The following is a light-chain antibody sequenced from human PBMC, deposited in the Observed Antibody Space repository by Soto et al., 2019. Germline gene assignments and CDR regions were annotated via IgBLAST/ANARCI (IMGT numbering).Light chain of an antibody. Sequence: EIVLTQSPGTLALSPGERATLYCRASQSVSSSYLAWYQQKPGQAPRLLIYGASSRATGIPDRFSGSGSGTDFTLTISRLEPEDFAVYSCQQYGSSPLTFGGGTKVEIK. CDR3: QQYGSSPLT. J-gene: IGKJ4*01. V-gene: IGKV3-20*01. CDR1: QSVSSSY. CDR2: GAS.